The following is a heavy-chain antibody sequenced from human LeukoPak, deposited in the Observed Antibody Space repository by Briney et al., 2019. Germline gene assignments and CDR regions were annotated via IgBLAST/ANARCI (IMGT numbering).Heavy chain of an antibody. CDR2: IYYSGST. J-gene: IGHJ5*02. D-gene: IGHD6-13*01. CDR1: GGSISSSSYY. CDR3: ARAGYSSSWHRRFRDNWFDP. Sequence: SETLSLTCTVSGGSISSSSYYWGWIRQPPGKGLEWIGSIYYSGSTYYNPSLKSRVTISVDTSKNQFSLKLSSVTAADTAVYYCARAGYSSSWHRRFRDNWFDPWGQGTLVTVSS. V-gene: IGHV4-39*07.